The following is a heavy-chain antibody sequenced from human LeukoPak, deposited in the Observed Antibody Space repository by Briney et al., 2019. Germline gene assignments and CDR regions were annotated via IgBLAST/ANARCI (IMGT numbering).Heavy chain of an antibody. CDR2: ISSSSSYI. V-gene: IGHV3-21*01. CDR1: GFTFSDYY. CDR3: ARDAVIDQYYDFWSGLSYYYYMDA. D-gene: IGHD3-3*01. Sequence: GGSLRLSCAASGFTFSDYYMSWVRQAPGKGLEWVSSISSSSSYIYYADSVKGRFTISRDNAKNSLYLQMNSLRAEDTAVYYCARDAVIDQYYDFWSGLSYYYYMDAWGKGTTVTVSS. J-gene: IGHJ6*03.